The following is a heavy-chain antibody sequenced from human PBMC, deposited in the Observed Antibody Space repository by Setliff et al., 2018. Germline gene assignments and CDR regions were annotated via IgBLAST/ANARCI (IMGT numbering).Heavy chain of an antibody. CDR3: ARELYYYGSGSWTFDP. Sequence: PSETLSLTCTVSGGSISSHYWSWIRQPPGKGLEWIGYIYYSGSTNYNPSLKSRVTISVDTSKNLFSLKLSSVTAADTAVYYCARELYYYGSGSWTFDPWGQGTLVTVSS. V-gene: IGHV4-59*11. D-gene: IGHD3-10*01. CDR2: IYYSGST. J-gene: IGHJ5*02. CDR1: GGSISSHY.